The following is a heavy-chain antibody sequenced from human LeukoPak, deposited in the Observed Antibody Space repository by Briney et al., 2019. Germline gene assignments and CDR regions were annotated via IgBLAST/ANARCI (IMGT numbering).Heavy chain of an antibody. Sequence: PGGSLRLSCAASGFTFSSYGMHWVRQAPGKGLEWVAFIRYDGSNKYYADSVKGRFTISRDNSKNTLYLQMNSLRAEDTAVYYCAKEFGYYYDSSGYLFDYWGQGTLVTVSS. V-gene: IGHV3-30*02. CDR2: IRYDGSNK. J-gene: IGHJ4*02. CDR1: GFTFSSYG. D-gene: IGHD3-22*01. CDR3: AKEFGYYYDSSGYLFDY.